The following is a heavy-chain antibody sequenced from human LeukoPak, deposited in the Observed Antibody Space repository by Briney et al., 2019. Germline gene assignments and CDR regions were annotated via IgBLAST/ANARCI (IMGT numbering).Heavy chain of an antibody. D-gene: IGHD3-3*01. CDR2: IYYSGST. J-gene: IGHJ6*03. Sequence: SETLSLTCAVYGGSFSGYYWSWIRQPPGKGLEWIGSIYYSGSTYYNPSLKSRVTISVDTSKNQFSLKLSSVTAADTAVYYCASRVYDFWSGSHRGYYYYYMDVWGKGTTVTVSS. CDR1: GGSFSGYY. V-gene: IGHV4-34*01. CDR3: ASRVYDFWSGSHRGYYYYYMDV.